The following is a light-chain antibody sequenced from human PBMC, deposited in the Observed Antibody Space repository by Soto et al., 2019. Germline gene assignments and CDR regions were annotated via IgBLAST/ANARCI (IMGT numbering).Light chain of an antibody. V-gene: IGKV1-5*01. J-gene: IGKJ1*01. CDR3: LRYNAFSQT. Sequence: DIQMTQSPSTLSASVGDRVTITCRASQSMNDWLAWYQQKPGKAPKVLIYDASSLQSGVPSRLSGSGSGTEFTLTIDSLQPDDVATYYCLRYNAFSQTFGQGTKVDIK. CDR2: DAS. CDR1: QSMNDW.